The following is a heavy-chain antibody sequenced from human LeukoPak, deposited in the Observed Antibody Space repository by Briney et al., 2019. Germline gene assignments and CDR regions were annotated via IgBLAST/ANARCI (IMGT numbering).Heavy chain of an antibody. V-gene: IGHV3-48*01. CDR2: ISSGSSAI. CDR1: GFTFSTYS. J-gene: IGHJ5*02. CDR3: AKDRGQAQDKFGLRFDP. D-gene: IGHD3-10*01. Sequence: GGSLRLSCAASGFTFSTYSMNWVRQAPGKGLEWVSYISSGSSAIYYADSVKGRFTISRDNSKNTLYLQMNSPRAEDTAVYYCAKDRGQAQDKFGLRFDPWGQGTLVTVSS.